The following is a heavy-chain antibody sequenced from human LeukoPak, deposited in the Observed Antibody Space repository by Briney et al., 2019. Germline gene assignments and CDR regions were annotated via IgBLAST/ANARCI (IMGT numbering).Heavy chain of an antibody. CDR1: GFTLSSYS. CDR2: ISSSSSTI. CDR3: ARVPTMIVVGLYYMDV. D-gene: IGHD3-22*01. V-gene: IGHV3-48*01. J-gene: IGHJ6*03. Sequence: PGGSLRLSCAASGFTLSSYSMNWVRQAPGKGLEWVSYISSSSSTIYYAGSVKGRFTISRDNAKNSLYLQMNSLRAEDTAVYYCARVPTMIVVGLYYMDVWGKGTTVTVSS.